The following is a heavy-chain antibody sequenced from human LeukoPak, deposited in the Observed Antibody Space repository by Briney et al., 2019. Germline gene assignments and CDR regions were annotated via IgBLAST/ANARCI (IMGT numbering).Heavy chain of an antibody. CDR1: RGSIRTTSYY. V-gene: IGHV4-39*07. Sequence: SETLSLTCTVSRGSIRTTSYYWGWIRQPPGKGLEWIGSIYYSGSTDYNPSLKSRVTISVDTSKNQFSLRLSSVTTADTAVYYCARDGGGSYAGYFDSWGQGTLVTVSS. J-gene: IGHJ4*02. CDR3: ARDGGGSYAGYFDS. CDR2: IYYSGST. D-gene: IGHD1-26*01.